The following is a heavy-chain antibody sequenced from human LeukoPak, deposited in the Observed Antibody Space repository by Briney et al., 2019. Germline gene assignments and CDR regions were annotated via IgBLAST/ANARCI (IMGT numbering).Heavy chain of an antibody. V-gene: IGHV3-7*01. CDR1: GLTFSSYW. Sequence: GGSLRLSCAASGLTFSSYWMSWVRQAPGKGLEWVANIKQDGSEKYYVDSVKGRFTISRDNAKNSLYLQMNSLRAEDTAVYYCARDQVGGDYFDYWGQGTLVTVSS. D-gene: IGHD4-17*01. CDR2: IKQDGSEK. CDR3: ARDQVGGDYFDY. J-gene: IGHJ4*02.